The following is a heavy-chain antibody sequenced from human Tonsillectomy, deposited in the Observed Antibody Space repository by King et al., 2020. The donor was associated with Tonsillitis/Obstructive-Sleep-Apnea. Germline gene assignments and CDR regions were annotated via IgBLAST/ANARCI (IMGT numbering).Heavy chain of an antibody. V-gene: IGHV3-30*04. J-gene: IGHJ6*02. CDR3: AREGARGYSDGPGDGMDV. CDR2: ISYDGSNK. D-gene: IGHD5-18*01. Sequence: VQLVESGGGVVQPGRSLRLSCAASGFTFSSYVMHWVRQAPGKGLEWVAVISYDGSNKYYADSVKGRFTIFRDISKNTLYLQMNSLRAEDTAVYYCAREGARGYSDGPGDGMDVWGQGTTVTVSS. CDR1: GFTFSSYV.